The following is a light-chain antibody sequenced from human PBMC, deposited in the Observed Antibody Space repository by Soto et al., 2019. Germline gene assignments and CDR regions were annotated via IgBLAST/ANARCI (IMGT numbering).Light chain of an antibody. CDR3: QHFNNWPLP. J-gene: IGKJ1*01. CDR1: QSVSSN. V-gene: IGKV3-15*01. CDR2: GAS. Sequence: EIVMTQSPAILSVSPGERATLSCRASQSVSSNLAWYQQKPGQAPRLLIYGASTRATGIPARFSGSGSGTEFPLTISSLQSEDFAVYYCQHFNNWPLPFGQGTKVEIK.